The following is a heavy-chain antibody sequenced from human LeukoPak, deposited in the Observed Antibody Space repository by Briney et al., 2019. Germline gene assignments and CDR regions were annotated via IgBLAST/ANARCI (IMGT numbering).Heavy chain of an antibody. V-gene: IGHV1-2*02. J-gene: IGHJ4*02. CDR2: INPNSGGT. D-gene: IGHD3-10*01. CDR1: GYTFTGYY. Sequence: EASVKVSCKASGYTFTGYYMHWVRQAPGQGLEWMGWINPNSGGTNYAQKFQGRVTMTRDTSISTAYMELNSLTSDDTAVYYCARDGSGSGNRDLDYWGQGTLVTVSS. CDR3: ARDGSGSGNRDLDY.